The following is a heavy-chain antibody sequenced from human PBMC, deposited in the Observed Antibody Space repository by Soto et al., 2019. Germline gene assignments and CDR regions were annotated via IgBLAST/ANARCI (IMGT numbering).Heavy chain of an antibody. CDR1: GFTFSSYA. D-gene: IGHD6-19*01. J-gene: IGHJ4*02. CDR3: AKDARDSSGWDYYFDY. CDR2: ISGSGGST. V-gene: IGHV3-23*01. Sequence: VQLLESGGGLVQPGGSLRLSCAASGFTFSSYAMSWVRQAPGKGLEWVSAISGSGGSTYYADSVKGRFTISRDNSKNTLYLQMNSLRAEDTAVYYCAKDARDSSGWDYYFDYWGQGTLVTVSS.